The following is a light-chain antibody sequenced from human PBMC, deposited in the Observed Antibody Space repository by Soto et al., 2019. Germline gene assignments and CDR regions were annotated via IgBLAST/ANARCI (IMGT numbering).Light chain of an antibody. CDR1: SSNIGSHT. V-gene: IGLV1-44*01. Sequence: QSVRTQAPSASGTPRQGVTISCSGSSSNIGSHTVNLYQQLPVTAHKLLIYSNNQRPSGFPDRFSGSKSGTSASLAISGLQSEDEADYYCAACDASLNDVEFGGGPKLTVL. J-gene: IGLJ3*02. CDR2: SNN. CDR3: AACDASLNDVE.